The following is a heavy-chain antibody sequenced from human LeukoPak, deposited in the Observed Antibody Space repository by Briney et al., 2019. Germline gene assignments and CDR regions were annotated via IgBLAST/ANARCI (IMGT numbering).Heavy chain of an antibody. CDR1: GGTFSYYA. CDR3: ARQEVLYHFAY. J-gene: IGHJ4*02. Sequence: SVKVSCKASGGTFSYYAISWVRQAPGQGLEWMGRIIPILGMPNYAQKFQGRVTITADKSTSTAYMELSSLRSEDTAVYYCARQEVLYHFAYWGQGTLVTVSS. CDR2: IIPILGMP. D-gene: IGHD2-2*02. V-gene: IGHV1-69*04.